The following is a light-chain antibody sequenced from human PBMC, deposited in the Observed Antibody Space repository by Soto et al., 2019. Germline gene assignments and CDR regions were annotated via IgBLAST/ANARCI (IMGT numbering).Light chain of an antibody. J-gene: IGLJ2*01. CDR2: DVN. CDR1: SSDVGGYDF. V-gene: IGLV2-11*01. Sequence: QSVLTQPRSVSGSPGQSVTISCTGTSSDVGGYDFVTWYQQYPGRAPKLILFDVNKRPSGVPDRFSGSKSGNTASLTISGLQTEDEASYHCCSFAGDNVPVLFGGGTKVTVL. CDR3: CSFAGDNVPVL.